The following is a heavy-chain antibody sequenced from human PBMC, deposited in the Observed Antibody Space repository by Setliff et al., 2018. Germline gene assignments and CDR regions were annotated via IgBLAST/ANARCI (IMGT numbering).Heavy chain of an antibody. CDR3: ARGQATSSRSSLVY. V-gene: IGHV4-4*02. D-gene: IGHD6-6*01. Sequence: SETLSLTCTVSGASINSLSWWSWVRQPPGKGLEWIGEIYHDGNDKYTPSVHYSPSLKSRVTISIDKSKNQFSLKLTSVTAADTAVYYCARGQATSSRSSLVYWGQGILVTVS. CDR2: IYHDGND. CDR1: GASINSLSW. J-gene: IGHJ4*02.